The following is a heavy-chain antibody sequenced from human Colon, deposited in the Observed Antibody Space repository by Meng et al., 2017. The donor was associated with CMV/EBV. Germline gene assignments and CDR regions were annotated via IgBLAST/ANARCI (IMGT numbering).Heavy chain of an antibody. D-gene: IGHD3-22*01. CDR3: ARSKYYYDNSGHYLYYFEY. CDR1: GYTFTLSDYY. Sequence: QVQLVQSGAEVKKPGASVKVSCKASGYTFTLSDYYIHWVRQAPGQGLEWMGRINPSNGDTNYAQKFQGLVTMTGDTSISTVYMELNRLRSDDTAVYYCARSKYYYDNSGHYLYYFEYWGQGTLVTVSS. V-gene: IGHV1-2*04. CDR2: INPSNGDT. J-gene: IGHJ4*02.